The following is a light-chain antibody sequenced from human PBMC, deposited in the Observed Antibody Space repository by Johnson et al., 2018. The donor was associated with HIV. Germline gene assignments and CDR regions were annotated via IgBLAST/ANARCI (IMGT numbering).Light chain of an antibody. CDR2: ENN. CDR3: GTWDSSLSAGV. V-gene: IGLV1-51*02. CDR1: SSNIGNNY. Sequence: QSVLTQPPSVSAAPGQKVTISCSVSSSNIGNNYVSWYQQLPGTAPKLLIYENNKRPSGIPDRFSGSKSGTSATLGITGLQTGDEADYYCGTWDSSLSAGVLGTGTNVTVL. J-gene: IGLJ1*01.